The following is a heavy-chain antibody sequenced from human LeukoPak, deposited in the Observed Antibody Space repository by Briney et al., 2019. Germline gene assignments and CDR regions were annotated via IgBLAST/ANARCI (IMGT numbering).Heavy chain of an antibody. J-gene: IGHJ4*02. CDR1: GYTFTGYY. CDR2: IIPIFGTA. D-gene: IGHD4-17*01. V-gene: IGHV1-2*02. Sequence: ASVKVSCKASGYTFTGYYMHWVRQAPGQGLECMGGIIPIFGTANYAQKFQGRVTMTRNTSISTAYMELSSLRSEDTAVYYCARGVTMDYWGQGTLVTVSS. CDR3: ARGVTMDY.